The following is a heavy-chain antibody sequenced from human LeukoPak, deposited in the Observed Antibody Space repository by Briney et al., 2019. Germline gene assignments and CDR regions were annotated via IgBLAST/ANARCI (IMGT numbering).Heavy chain of an antibody. Sequence: ASVKVSCKASGYSFTSYGISWVRQVRGQGLEWMGWISTYDGKTNYAQKLQGRVTMTTDTSTNTAYMELRSLSSDDTALYYCAIEVVAAHFDYWGQGILVTVSS. CDR1: GYSFTSYG. D-gene: IGHD2-15*01. V-gene: IGHV1-18*01. CDR3: AIEVVAAHFDY. CDR2: ISTYDGKT. J-gene: IGHJ4*02.